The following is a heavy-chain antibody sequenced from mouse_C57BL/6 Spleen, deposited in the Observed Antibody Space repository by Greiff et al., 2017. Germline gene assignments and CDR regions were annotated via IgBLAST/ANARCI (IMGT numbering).Heavy chain of an antibody. CDR1: GYTFTSYW. D-gene: IGHD2-4*01. CDR2: INPSSGYT. V-gene: IGHV1-7*01. Sequence: VQRVESGAELAKPGASVKLSCKASGYTFTSYWMHWVKQRPGQGLEWIGYINPSSGYTKYNQKFKDKATLTADKSSSTAYMQLSSLTYEDSAVYYCARRYDYDEGAFAYWGQGTLVTVSA. CDR3: ARRYDYDEGAFAY. J-gene: IGHJ3*01.